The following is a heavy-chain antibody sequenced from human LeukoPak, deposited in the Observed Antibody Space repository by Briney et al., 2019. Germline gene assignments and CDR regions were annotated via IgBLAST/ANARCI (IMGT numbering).Heavy chain of an antibody. V-gene: IGHV4-34*01. J-gene: IGHJ3*02. CDR3: AKSNGYGLVDI. CDR2: INHSGST. CDR1: GGSFSGYY. Sequence: SETLSLTCAVYGGSFSGYYWSWIRQPPGKGLELIGEINHSGSTNYSPSLKSRVTISLDTSRNQFSLKLNSVTAADTAVYYCAKSNGYGLVDIWGQGTMVTVSS. D-gene: IGHD3-10*01.